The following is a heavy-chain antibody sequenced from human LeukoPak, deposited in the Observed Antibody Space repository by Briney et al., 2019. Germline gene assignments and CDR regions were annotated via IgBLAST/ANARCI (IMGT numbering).Heavy chain of an antibody. Sequence: SETLSLTCTVSGRSISSYYWSWIRQPPGKGLEWIGYIYYSGSTNYNPSLKSRVTISVDTSKNQFSLKLSSVTAADTAVYYCAAQQWLATYAAGGYAFDIWGQGTMVTVSS. J-gene: IGHJ3*02. D-gene: IGHD6-19*01. CDR1: GRSISSYY. CDR3: AAQQWLATYAAGGYAFDI. V-gene: IGHV4-59*01. CDR2: IYYSGST.